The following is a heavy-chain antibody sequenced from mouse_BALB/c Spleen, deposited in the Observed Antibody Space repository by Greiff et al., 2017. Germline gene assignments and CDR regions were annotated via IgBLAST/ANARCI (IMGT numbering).Heavy chain of an antibody. CDR2: ISYDGSN. CDR3: ARPAYYRYDDYAMDS. V-gene: IGHV3-6*02. J-gene: IGHJ4*01. Sequence: ESGPGLVKPSQSLSLTCSVTGYSITSGYYWNWIRQFPGNKLEWMGYISYDGSNNYNPSLKNRISFTRDTSKNQFFLKLNSVTTEDTATYYCARPAYYRYDDYAMDSWGQGTSVTVSS. D-gene: IGHD2-14*01. CDR1: GYSITSGYY.